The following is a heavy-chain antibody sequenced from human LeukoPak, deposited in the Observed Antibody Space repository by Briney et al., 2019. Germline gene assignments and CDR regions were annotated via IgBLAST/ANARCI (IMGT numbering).Heavy chain of an antibody. CDR2: IIPIFGTA. Sequence: SVKVSCKASGYTFTGYYMHWVRQAPGQGLEWMGGIIPIFGTANYAQKFQGRVTITADESTSTAYMELSSLRSEDTAVYYCARDGCSSTSCYAHNWFDPWGQGTLVTVSS. J-gene: IGHJ5*02. D-gene: IGHD2-2*01. CDR3: ARDGCSSTSCYAHNWFDP. V-gene: IGHV1-69*13. CDR1: GYTFTGYY.